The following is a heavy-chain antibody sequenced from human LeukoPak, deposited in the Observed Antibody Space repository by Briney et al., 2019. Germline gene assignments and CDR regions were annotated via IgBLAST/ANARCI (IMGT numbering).Heavy chain of an antibody. CDR2: INPNSGDT. CDR3: ARERGSGYRLLY. V-gene: IGHV1-2*02. Sequence: ASVKVSCKASGYTFTGYFMHWVRQAPGQGLEWMGWINPNSGDTNYAQKFQGRATMTRDTSICTAYMELSRLTSDDTAVYYCARERGSGYRLLYWGQGTLVTVSS. D-gene: IGHD5-12*01. CDR1: GYTFTGYF. J-gene: IGHJ4*02.